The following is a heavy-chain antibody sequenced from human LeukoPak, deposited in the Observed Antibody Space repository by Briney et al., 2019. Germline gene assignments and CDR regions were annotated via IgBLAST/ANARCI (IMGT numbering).Heavy chain of an antibody. D-gene: IGHD3-16*02. V-gene: IGHV3-66*01. CDR1: GFTVSSNY. J-gene: IGHJ4*02. Sequence: GSLRLSCAASGFTVSSNYMSWVCQAPGKGLEWVSVIYSGGSTYYADSVKGRFTISRDNSKNTLYLQMNSLRAEDTAVYYCARSCYTSHCYFDYWGQGTLVTVSS. CDR3: ARSCYTSHCYFDY. CDR2: IYSGGST.